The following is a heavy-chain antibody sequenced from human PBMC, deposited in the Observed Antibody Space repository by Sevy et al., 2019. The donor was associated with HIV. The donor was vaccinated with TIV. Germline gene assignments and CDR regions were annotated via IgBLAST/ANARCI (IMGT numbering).Heavy chain of an antibody. CDR1: GFTFSDAW. V-gene: IGHV3-15*01. CDR3: TTEGAD. CDR2: VRSKGDGGTT. J-gene: IGHJ4*02. Sequence: GGSLRLSCAASGFTFSDAWMSWVRQAPGKGLEWVGRVRSKGDGGTTEYAAPVKGRFTIARDDSKNMMFVQMNSLKTEDTAVYYCTTEGADWGQGTLVTVS.